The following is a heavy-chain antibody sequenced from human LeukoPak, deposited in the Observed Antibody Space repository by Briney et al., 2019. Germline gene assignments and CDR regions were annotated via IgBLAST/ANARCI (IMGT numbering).Heavy chain of an antibody. D-gene: IGHD3-3*01. CDR1: GYTLAELS. V-gene: IGHV1-24*01. Sequence: ASVKVSCKVSGYTLAELSMHWVRQAPGKGLEWMGGFDPEDGETIYAQKFQGRVTMTEDTSTDTAYMELGSLRSEDTAVYYCASTIFGVVTNKWFDPWGQGTLVTVSS. CDR2: FDPEDGET. CDR3: ASTIFGVVTNKWFDP. J-gene: IGHJ5*02.